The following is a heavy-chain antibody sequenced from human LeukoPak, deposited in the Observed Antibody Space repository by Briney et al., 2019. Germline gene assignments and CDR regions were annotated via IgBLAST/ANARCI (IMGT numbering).Heavy chain of an antibody. CDR3: ARGYYYSGTYYLSFFDY. J-gene: IGHJ4*02. Sequence: GGSLRLSCAASGFTFNKYWLTWVRQAPGKGLECVANTNQDDSQIYYLESVEGRFTITRDNAKNSLHLQINYLRAEDTAVYYCARGYYYSGTYYLSFFDYWGQGTLVTVSS. D-gene: IGHD3-10*01. V-gene: IGHV3-7*01. CDR2: TNQDDSQI. CDR1: GFTFNKYW.